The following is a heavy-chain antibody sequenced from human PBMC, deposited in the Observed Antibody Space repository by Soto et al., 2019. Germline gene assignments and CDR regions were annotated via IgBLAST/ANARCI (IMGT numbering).Heavy chain of an antibody. CDR3: ASESGRTRGMNG. J-gene: IGHJ6*04. CDR2: IIPIFGTA. V-gene: IGHV1-69*18. D-gene: IGHD2-8*01. Sequence: QVQAVQSGAEVKKPGSSVKVACKASGGTFSRSVIRWVRQAPGQGLEWMGRIIPIFGTATYAQKFQVRVTITGDESTSTAYMELSSLRSEDTAVYDCASESGRTRGMNGWGKGTTITVSS. CDR1: GGTFSRSV.